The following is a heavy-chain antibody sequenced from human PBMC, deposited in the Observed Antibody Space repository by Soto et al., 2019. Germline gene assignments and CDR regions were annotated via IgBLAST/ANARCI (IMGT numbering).Heavy chain of an antibody. CDR3: ARGRLRSTYNWFDP. CDR2: IYYSGST. CDR1: GGSISSGGYY. J-gene: IGHJ5*02. D-gene: IGHD4-17*01. Sequence: SETLSLTCTVSGGSISSGGYYWSWIRQHPGKGLEWIGYIYYSGSTYYNPSLKSRVTISVDTSKNQFSLKLSSVTAADTTVYYCARGRLRSTYNWFDPWGEGTLVTVSS. V-gene: IGHV4-31*03.